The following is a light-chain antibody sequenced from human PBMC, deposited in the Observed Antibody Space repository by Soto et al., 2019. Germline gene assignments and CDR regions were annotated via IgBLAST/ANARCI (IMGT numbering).Light chain of an antibody. CDR2: GAS. J-gene: IGKJ2*01. Sequence: EIVLTQSPGTLSLSPGERATLSCRASQSVSSSYLTWYQQKPGQAPTLLIYGASSRATGIPDRFSGSGSGTDFTLTISRLEPEDFAVYYCQQNGSSYTFGQGTKLEIK. CDR1: QSVSSSY. CDR3: QQNGSSYT. V-gene: IGKV3-20*01.